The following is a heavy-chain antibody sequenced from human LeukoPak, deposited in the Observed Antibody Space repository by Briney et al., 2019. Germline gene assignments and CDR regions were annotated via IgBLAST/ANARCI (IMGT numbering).Heavy chain of an antibody. J-gene: IGHJ3*02. Sequence: GGSLRLSCAASGLTFSTYWMSWVRQAPGKGLEWVANIKQDGSEEYYVDSVKGRFTISRDNAKNSLNLQMNSLRAEDTAVYYCARDLLAYAFDIWGQGTMVTVSS. CDR1: GLTFSTYW. V-gene: IGHV3-7*01. CDR2: IKQDGSEE. CDR3: ARDLLAYAFDI.